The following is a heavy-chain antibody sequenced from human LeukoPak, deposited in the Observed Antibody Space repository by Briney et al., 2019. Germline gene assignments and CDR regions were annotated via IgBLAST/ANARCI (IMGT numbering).Heavy chain of an antibody. D-gene: IGHD3-3*01. V-gene: IGHV3-23*01. CDR1: GFTFSSYA. J-gene: IGHJ4*02. CDR3: ARSPGYYDFWSGYLYYFDY. CDR2: ISGSGGST. Sequence: GGSLRLSCAASGFTFSSYAMSWVRQAPGKGLEWVSAISGSGGSTYYADSVKGRFTISRDNSKNTLYLQMNSLRAEDTAVYYCARSPGYYDFWSGYLYYFDYWGQGTLVTVSS.